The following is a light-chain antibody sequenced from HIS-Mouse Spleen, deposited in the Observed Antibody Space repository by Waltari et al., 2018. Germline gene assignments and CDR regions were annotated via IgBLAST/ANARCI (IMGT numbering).Light chain of an antibody. J-gene: IGLJ1*01. CDR2: DVS. CDR1: SSDGGGYNY. CDR3: CSYAGSYTGV. V-gene: IGLV2-11*01. Sequence: QSALTQPRSVSGSPGQSVTISCPATSSDGGGYNYVSWYQQHPGKAPKLMIYDVSKRPSGVPDRFSGSKSGNTASLTISGLQAEDEADYYCCSYAGSYTGVFGTGTKVTVL.